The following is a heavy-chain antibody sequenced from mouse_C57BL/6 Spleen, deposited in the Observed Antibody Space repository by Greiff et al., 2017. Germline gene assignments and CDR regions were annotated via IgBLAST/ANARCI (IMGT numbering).Heavy chain of an antibody. CDR1: GFTFSNYW. V-gene: IGHV6-3*01. CDR2: IRLKSDNYAT. J-gene: IGHJ3*01. CDR3: TGENFFAY. Sequence: EVKLVESGGGLVQPGGSMKLSCVASGFTFSNYWMNWVRQSPEKGLEWVAQIRLKSDNYATDYAESVKGRFTISRDDSKSSVYLQMNNLRAEDTGMYYCTGENFFAYWVQGTLVTVSA.